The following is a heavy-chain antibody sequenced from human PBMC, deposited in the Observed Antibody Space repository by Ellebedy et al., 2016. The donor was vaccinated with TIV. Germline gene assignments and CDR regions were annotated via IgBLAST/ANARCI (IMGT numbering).Heavy chain of an antibody. D-gene: IGHD5-24*01. V-gene: IGHV3-15*01. CDR3: TTYRE. CDR2: IRSKTDGETA. Sequence: GGSLRLSCAATGFTFSNVWMVWVRQAPGKGLEWVGRIRSKTDGETADYAPPVKGRFTISRDDSRNTLYLVMNSLKPEDTGLYYCTTYREWGQGALVTVSS. CDR1: GFTFSNVW. J-gene: IGHJ4*02.